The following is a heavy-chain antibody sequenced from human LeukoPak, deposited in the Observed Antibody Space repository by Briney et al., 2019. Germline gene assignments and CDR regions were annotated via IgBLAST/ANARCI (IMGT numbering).Heavy chain of an antibody. J-gene: IGHJ4*02. V-gene: IGHV3-21*01. CDR2: ISSSSTYR. CDR1: GFTFNTYS. Sequence: GGSLRLSCVASGFTFNTYSMNWVRQAPGKGLEWVSSISSSSTYRNYADSVTGRFTISRDNAKNSLYLQMNSLSAEDTAVYYCARDQGGGNSDLYYFDYWGQGTLVTVSS. D-gene: IGHD1-1*01. CDR3: ARDQGGGNSDLYYFDY.